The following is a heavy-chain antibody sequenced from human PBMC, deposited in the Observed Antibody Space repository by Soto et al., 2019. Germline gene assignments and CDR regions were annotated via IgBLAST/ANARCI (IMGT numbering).Heavy chain of an antibody. V-gene: IGHV1-3*01. CDR1: GFTFTNYA. CDR2: INAGNGNT. Sequence: QVQLVQSGAEVKKPGASVKISCKASGFTFTNYAMHWVRQAPGQRLEWMGWINAGNGNTKYSQKLQGRVTITRDTSASTAYMELSSLRAEDTAVYYCASTWKQLWFCRYWGQGTLVTVSS. J-gene: IGHJ4*02. CDR3: ASTWKQLWFCRY. D-gene: IGHD5-18*01.